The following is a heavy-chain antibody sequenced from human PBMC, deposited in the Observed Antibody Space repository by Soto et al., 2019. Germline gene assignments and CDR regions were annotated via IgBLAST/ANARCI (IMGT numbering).Heavy chain of an antibody. Sequence: QVQLQQWGAGLLKSSETLSLPCGVYGGSFSGYYWSWIRQPPGKGLEWIGEINHSGSTNYNPSLKSQVIKALDTSKIQSSLKLSSVSAADTAVYYCARGRKGFGSSSYVDWGQGALITVSS. D-gene: IGHD6-13*01. V-gene: IGHV4-34*01. CDR3: ARGRKGFGSSSYVD. J-gene: IGHJ4*02. CDR2: INHSGST. CDR1: GGSFSGYY.